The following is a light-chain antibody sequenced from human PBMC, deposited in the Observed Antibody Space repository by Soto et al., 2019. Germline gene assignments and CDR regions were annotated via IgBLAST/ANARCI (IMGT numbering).Light chain of an antibody. Sequence: QSVLTQPPSVSGAPGQRVTISCTGSSSNIGAGYDVHWYQQLPGTAPKLLIYGNSNRPSGVPDRFSGSKSGNTASLTISGLQGEDEADYYCSSYTSSSTLVFGTGTKLTVL. V-gene: IGLV1-40*01. CDR1: SSNIGAGYD. J-gene: IGLJ1*01. CDR2: GNS. CDR3: SSYTSSSTLV.